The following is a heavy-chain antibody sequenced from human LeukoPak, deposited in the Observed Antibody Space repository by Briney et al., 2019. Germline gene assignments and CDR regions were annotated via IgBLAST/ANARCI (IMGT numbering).Heavy chain of an antibody. CDR2: INTNNGNT. V-gene: IGHV1-18*01. CDR3: AREREETYGSGSYTFDH. J-gene: IGHJ4*02. CDR1: GYTFTNYA. D-gene: IGHD3-10*01. Sequence: ASVTVSCKASGYTFTNYAFSWVRQSPGQGLEWMGWINTNNGNTNYVKRLQGRVTMTTDTSTSTDYMELRSLRSDDTAVYYCAREREETYGSGSYTFDHWGQGTLVTVSS.